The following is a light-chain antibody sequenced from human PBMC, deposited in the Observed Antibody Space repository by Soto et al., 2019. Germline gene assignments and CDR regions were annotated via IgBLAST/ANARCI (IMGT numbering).Light chain of an antibody. Sequence: VVLTQSPATLSVSPGERATLSCRASQSVSSNLVWYQQKPGQAPRLLIYDTSSRATGIPDRFSGSGSGTDFTLTISRLEPEDFAAYYCQQYAGSPWTFGQGTKVDTK. V-gene: IGKV3-20*01. CDR3: QQYAGSPWT. CDR1: QSVSSN. CDR2: DTS. J-gene: IGKJ1*01.